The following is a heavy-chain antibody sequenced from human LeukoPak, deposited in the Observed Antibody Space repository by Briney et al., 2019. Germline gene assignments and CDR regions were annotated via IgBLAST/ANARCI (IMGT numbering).Heavy chain of an antibody. CDR2: INGDATAT. D-gene: IGHD2-8*01. V-gene: IGHV3-74*01. J-gene: IGHJ4*02. Sequence: GGSLRLSCAASGFSFSAHWMHWVRQAPGKGLVWVAQINGDATATNYAGSVKGRFTISRDNAKNTVHLQMSTLTAEDTAVYYCAKDKWWGASDHWGQGSLVAVSS. CDR1: GFSFSAHW. CDR3: AKDKWWGASDH.